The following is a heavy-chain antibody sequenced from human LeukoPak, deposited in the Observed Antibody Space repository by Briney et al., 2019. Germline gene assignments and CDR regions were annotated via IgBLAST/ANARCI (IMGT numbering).Heavy chain of an antibody. D-gene: IGHD6-19*01. CDR3: ARGLYNSGWSGDYFDY. J-gene: IGHJ4*02. CDR1: GGSISSYY. V-gene: IGHV4-59*01. CDR2: IYYTGST. Sequence: PSETLSLTCTVSGGSISSYYWTWIRQPPGKGLEWIGYIYYTGSTKYNPSLQSRVTISVDTSKNQFSLKLSSVTAADTAVHYCARGLYNSGWSGDYFDYWGQGILVTVSS.